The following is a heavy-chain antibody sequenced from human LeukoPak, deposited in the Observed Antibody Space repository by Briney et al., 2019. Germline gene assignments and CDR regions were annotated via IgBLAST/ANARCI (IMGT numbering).Heavy chain of an antibody. CDR3: ATDKGLWAYFDY. D-gene: IGHD5-18*01. CDR1: GFTFSIYA. J-gene: IGHJ4*02. Sequence: GGSLRLSCAASGFTFSIYAMSWVRQAPEEGLEWVSAISGSGGSTYYADSVKGRLTISRDNSKNTLYLQMNSLRAEDTAVYYCATDKGLWAYFDYWGQGALVTVSS. CDR2: ISGSGGST. V-gene: IGHV3-23*01.